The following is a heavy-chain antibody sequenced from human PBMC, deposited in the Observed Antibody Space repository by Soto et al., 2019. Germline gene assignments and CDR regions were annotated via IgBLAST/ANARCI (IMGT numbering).Heavy chain of an antibody. CDR1: GGSISSGGYS. CDR2: IYHSGST. CDR3: ARDRRQRTYYDILTGFYYYGMDV. J-gene: IGHJ6*02. V-gene: IGHV4-30-2*01. D-gene: IGHD3-9*01. Sequence: SETLSLTCAVSGGSISSGGYSWSWIRQPPGKGLEWIGYIYHSGSTYYNPSLKSRVTISVDTSKNQFSLKLSSVTAADTAVYYCARDRRQRTYYDILTGFYYYGMDVWGQGTTVTVSS.